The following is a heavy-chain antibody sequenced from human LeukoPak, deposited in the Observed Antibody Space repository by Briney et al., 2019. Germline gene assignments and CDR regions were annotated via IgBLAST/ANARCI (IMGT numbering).Heavy chain of an antibody. V-gene: IGHV1-18*04. Sequence: ASVTVSCKASGYTFTNNFMHWVRQAPGQGLEWMGWVSSYNGDTNYAQKFQGRVTISTDTSTSTAYMELRSLGFGDTAMYYCAKDWHILTGRNCFDPWGQGTLVTVSS. CDR1: GYTFTNNF. D-gene: IGHD3-9*01. CDR2: VSSYNGDT. CDR3: AKDWHILTGRNCFDP. J-gene: IGHJ5*02.